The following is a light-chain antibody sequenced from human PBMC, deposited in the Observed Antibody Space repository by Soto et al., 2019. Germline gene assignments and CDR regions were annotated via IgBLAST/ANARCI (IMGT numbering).Light chain of an antibody. CDR1: QSVSSY. CDR3: KQRSDWPPFT. CDR2: DAS. Sequence: EIVLTQSPATLSLSPGERAILSCRASQSVSSYLGWYQQKPGQAPRLLIFDASNRATGIPARFSGSGSGTDFTLTISSLESEDFAVYYCKQRSDWPPFTFGGGTKVEIK. V-gene: IGKV3-11*01. J-gene: IGKJ4*01.